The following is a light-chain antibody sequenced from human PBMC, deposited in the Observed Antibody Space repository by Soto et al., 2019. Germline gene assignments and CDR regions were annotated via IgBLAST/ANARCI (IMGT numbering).Light chain of an antibody. V-gene: IGLV7-46*01. J-gene: IGLJ3*02. CDR3: LLCHSGPWV. CDR2: ETS. Sequence: QGVVTQEPSLTVSPGETVTLTCGSSSGAVTSGHRPSWIQQKPGQAPKTLIYETSNKHSWTPARFSGSLLGGKAALTLSGAQPEDEAEYYCLLCHSGPWVLGGGTKLTVL. CDR1: SGAVTSGHR.